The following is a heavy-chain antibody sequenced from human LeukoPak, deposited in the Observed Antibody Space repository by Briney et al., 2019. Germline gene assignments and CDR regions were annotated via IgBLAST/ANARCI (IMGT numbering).Heavy chain of an antibody. CDR2: IYYSGVT. CDR1: GGSLRDSAYY. V-gene: IGHV4-39*01. CDR3: VRHGGTSSLISYSWFDP. Sequence: SQTLSLTCPVSGGSLRDSAYYSGWLREPPGKGLDWIASIYYSGVTYFHPSLGSRASIFLDTSNNRYSLELTSVTAADTAVYYCVRHGGTSSLISYSWFDPWGQGFLVTVAS. D-gene: IGHD2-2*01. J-gene: IGHJ5*02.